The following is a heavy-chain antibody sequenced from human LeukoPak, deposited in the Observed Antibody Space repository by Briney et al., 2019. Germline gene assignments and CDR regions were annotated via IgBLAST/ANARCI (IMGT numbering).Heavy chain of an antibody. D-gene: IGHD3-3*01. V-gene: IGHV4-61*02. CDR2: IYTSGST. CDR1: GGSIGSGSYY. Sequence: SQTLSLTCTVSGGSIGSGSYYWSWIRQPAGKGLEWIGRIYTSGSTNYNPSLKSRVTISVDTSKNQFSLKLSSVTAADTAAYYCARGYYDFWSGYPSFDYWGQGTLVTVSS. CDR3: ARGYYDFWSGYPSFDY. J-gene: IGHJ4*02.